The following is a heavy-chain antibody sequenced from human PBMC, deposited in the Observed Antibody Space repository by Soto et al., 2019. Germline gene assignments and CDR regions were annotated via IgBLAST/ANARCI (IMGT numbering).Heavy chain of an antibody. CDR2: ISSSSSYT. Sequence: QVQLVESGGGLVKPGGSLRLSCAASGFTFSDYYMSWIRQAPGKGLEWVSYISSSSSYTNYADSVKGRFTISRDNAKNSLYLQMNSLRAEDTAVYYCATRSLGYSSGWYDYWGQGTLVTVSS. CDR3: ATRSLGYSSGWYDY. D-gene: IGHD6-19*01. CDR1: GFTFSDYY. J-gene: IGHJ4*02. V-gene: IGHV3-11*05.